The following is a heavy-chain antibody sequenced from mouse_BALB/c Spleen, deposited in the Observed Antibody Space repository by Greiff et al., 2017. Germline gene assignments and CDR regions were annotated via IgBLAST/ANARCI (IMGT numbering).Heavy chain of an antibody. D-gene: IGHD2-2*01. Sequence: QVQLQQPGAELVKPGASVKLSCKASGYTFTSYYMYWVKQRPGQGLEWIGGINPSNGGTNFNEKFKSKATLTVDKSSSTAYMQLSSLTSEDSAVYYCTRYGYDGAWFAYWGQGTLVTVSA. J-gene: IGHJ3*01. CDR1: GYTFTSYY. V-gene: IGHV1S81*02. CDR2: INPSNGGT. CDR3: TRYGYDGAWFAY.